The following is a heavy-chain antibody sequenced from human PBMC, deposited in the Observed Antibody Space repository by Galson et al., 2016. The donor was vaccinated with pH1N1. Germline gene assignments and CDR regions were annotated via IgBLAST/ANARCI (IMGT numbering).Heavy chain of an antibody. V-gene: IGHV3-7*03. J-gene: IGHJ4*02. CDR1: GFSFRSYW. CDR3: ARDCCGTTPIDY. CDR2: INQDGSKT. D-gene: IGHD4-17*01. Sequence: SLRLSCAASGFSFRSYWMGWVRQAPGKGLEWVASINQDGSKTSFVDSVKGRLAISRDNAKTSMFLQMNSLTAGDTALYYCARDCCGTTPIDYWGQGTLVTVSS.